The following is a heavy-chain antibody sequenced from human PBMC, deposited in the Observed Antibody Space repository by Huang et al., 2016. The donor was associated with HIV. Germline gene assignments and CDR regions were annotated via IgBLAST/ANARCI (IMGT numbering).Heavy chain of an antibody. V-gene: IGHV5-51*01. D-gene: IGHD2-15*01. CDR2: IYAGDSDT. CDR1: GYSFTSYW. Sequence: EVQLVQSGAEVKKSGESLKISCKGTGYSFTSYWIGWVRQMPGKGLEWMGVIYAGDSDTRYSPSCQGQVTISADKSITNAYLQWSSLKASDTAMYYCARQDMEYGMDVWGQGTTVTVSS. J-gene: IGHJ6*02. CDR3: ARQDMEYGMDV.